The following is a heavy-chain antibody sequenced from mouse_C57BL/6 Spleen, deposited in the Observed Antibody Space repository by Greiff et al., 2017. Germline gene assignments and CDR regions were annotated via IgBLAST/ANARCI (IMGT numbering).Heavy chain of an antibody. V-gene: IGHV1-50*01. Sequence: QVQLQQPGAELVKPGASVKLSCKASGYTFTSYWMQWVKQRPGQGLEWIGEIDPSDSYTNYNQKFKGKATLTVDTSSSTAYMQLSSLTSEDSAVYYCARWYYGSSYGAWFAYWGQGTLVTVSA. J-gene: IGHJ3*01. CDR3: ARWYYGSSYGAWFAY. D-gene: IGHD1-1*01. CDR1: GYTFTSYW. CDR2: IDPSDSYT.